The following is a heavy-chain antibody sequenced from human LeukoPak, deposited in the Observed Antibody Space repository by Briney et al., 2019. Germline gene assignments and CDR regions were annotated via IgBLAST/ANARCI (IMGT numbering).Heavy chain of an antibody. Sequence: PGGSLRLSCAASGFTFSSYSMNWVRQAPGKGLEWVSSISSSSSYIYYADSVKGRFTISRDNAKNSLCLQMGSLRAEDTAIYYCARAGTPGSVDYWGQRTLVTVSS. V-gene: IGHV3-21*01. CDR2: ISSSSSYI. J-gene: IGHJ4*02. CDR1: GFTFSSYS. CDR3: ARAGTPGSVDY. D-gene: IGHD1-1*01.